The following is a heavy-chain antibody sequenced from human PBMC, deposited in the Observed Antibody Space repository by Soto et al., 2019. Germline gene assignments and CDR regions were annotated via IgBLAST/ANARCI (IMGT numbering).Heavy chain of an antibody. CDR2: ISAYNGNT. CDR1: GYTFTSYG. Sequence: ASVKVSCKASGYTFTSYGISWVRQAPGQGLEWMGWISAYNGNTNYAQKLQGRVTMTTDTSTSTAYMELRSLRSDDTAVYYCAREGCTNGVCYNPYYYYYGMDVWGQGTTVTVYS. CDR3: AREGCTNGVCYNPYYYYYGMDV. V-gene: IGHV1-18*04. D-gene: IGHD2-8*01. J-gene: IGHJ6*02.